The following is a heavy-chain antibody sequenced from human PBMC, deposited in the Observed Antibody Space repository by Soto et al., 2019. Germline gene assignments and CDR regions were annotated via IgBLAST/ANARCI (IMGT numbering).Heavy chain of an antibody. J-gene: IGHJ4*02. CDR3: AKNPGYYYDSTGYHFDY. V-gene: IGHV3-23*01. Sequence: GGSLRLSCAPSYFACSNYALSSVLQAPGKRLEWVSDISYGVATTYYTDSVKGRFTISRDNPKNTLYLQMNSLRAEETAVYYCAKNPGYYYDSTGYHFDYWGQGT. D-gene: IGHD3-22*01. CDR1: YFACSNYA. CDR2: ISYGVATT.